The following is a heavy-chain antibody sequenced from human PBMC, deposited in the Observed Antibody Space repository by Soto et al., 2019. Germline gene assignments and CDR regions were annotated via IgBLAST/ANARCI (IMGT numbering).Heavy chain of an antibody. J-gene: IGHJ4*02. CDR1: GGSISSGGYS. CDR2: IYHSGST. CDR3: ARVVVVVAAIDY. D-gene: IGHD2-15*01. V-gene: IGHV4-30-2*01. Sequence: PSETLYLTCAVSGGSISSGGYSWSWIRQPPGKGLEWIGYIYHSGSTYYNPSLKSRVTISVDRSKNQFSLKLSSVTAADTAVYYCARVVVVVAAIDYWGQGTLVTVSS.